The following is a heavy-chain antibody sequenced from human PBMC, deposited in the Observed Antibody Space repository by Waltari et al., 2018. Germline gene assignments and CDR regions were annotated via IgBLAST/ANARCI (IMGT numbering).Heavy chain of an antibody. J-gene: IGHJ4*02. CDR2: IKKDGTSK. Sequence: DVQVVESGGDLLQPGGSLRLSCAGSGFIFRDSWLGWVRQAPGKGLEWVASIKKDGTSKYYVDSVKGRFTISRDNAKNSIYLQMDNLRVEDTAVYYCARHGDFCFDYWGQGTLVTVSS. D-gene: IGHD2-21*01. V-gene: IGHV3-7*01. CDR1: GFIFRDSW. CDR3: ARHGDFCFDY.